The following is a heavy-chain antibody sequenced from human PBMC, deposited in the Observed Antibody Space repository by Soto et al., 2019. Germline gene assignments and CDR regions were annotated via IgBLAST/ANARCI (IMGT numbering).Heavy chain of an antibody. CDR3: ARGSAAEPGWFDP. D-gene: IGHD6-13*01. J-gene: IGHJ5*02. CDR1: GGSISSSSYY. V-gene: IGHV4-39*07. Sequence: PSETLSLTCTVSGGSISSSSYYWGWIRQPPGKGLEWIGSIYYSGSTYYNPSLKSRVTISVDTSKNQFSLKLSSVTAADTAVYYCARGSAAEPGWFDPWGQGTLVTVSS. CDR2: IYYSGST.